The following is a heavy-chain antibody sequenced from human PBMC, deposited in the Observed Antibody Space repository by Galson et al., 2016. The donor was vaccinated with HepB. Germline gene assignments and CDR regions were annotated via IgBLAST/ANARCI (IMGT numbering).Heavy chain of an antibody. CDR3: ARSKGYYYYAMDV. V-gene: IGHV3-30*03. CDR1: GFIFSNYG. CDR2: MSYAGSNE. Sequence: SLRLSCAASGFIFSNYGMHWVRQAPGKGLEWVAVMSYAGSNEYYADSVKGRFTISRDNSKNTLYLQMNSLRPEDTAVHYCARSKGYYYYAMDVWGQGTTVTVSS. J-gene: IGHJ6*02.